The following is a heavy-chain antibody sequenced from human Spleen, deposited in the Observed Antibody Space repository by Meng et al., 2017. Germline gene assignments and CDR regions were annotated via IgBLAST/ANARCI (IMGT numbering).Heavy chain of an antibody. Sequence: GSLRLSCAVYGGSLSDYYWNWIRQPPGKGLEWIGEINHSGTTNYNPSLKSRVTISVDTSKNQFSLKVRSVTAADTAVYSCARGDVVIAQPYYFDYWGQGTLVTVSS. J-gene: IGHJ4*02. CDR2: INHSGTT. V-gene: IGHV4-34*01. CDR3: ARGDVVIAQPYYFDY. CDR1: GGSLSDYY. D-gene: IGHD2-21*01.